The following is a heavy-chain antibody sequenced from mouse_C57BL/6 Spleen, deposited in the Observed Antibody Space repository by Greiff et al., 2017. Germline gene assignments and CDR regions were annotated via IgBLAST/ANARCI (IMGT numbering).Heavy chain of an antibody. CDR2: IDPSDSET. D-gene: IGHD2-2*01. CDR1: GYTFTSYW. Sequence: VKLQQPGAELVRPGSSVKLSCKASGYTFTSYWMHWVKQRPIQGLEWIGNIDPSDSETHYNQKFKDKATLTVDKSSSTAYMQLSSLTSEDSAVYYGARKAGYDEGYAMDYWGQGTSVTVSS. J-gene: IGHJ4*01. V-gene: IGHV1-52*01. CDR3: ARKAGYDEGYAMDY.